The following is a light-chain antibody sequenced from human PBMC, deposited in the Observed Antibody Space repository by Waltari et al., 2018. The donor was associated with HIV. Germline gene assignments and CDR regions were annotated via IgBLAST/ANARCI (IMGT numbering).Light chain of an antibody. CDR1: SSDVDAHHY. J-gene: IGLJ2*01. V-gene: IGLV2-11*01. Sequence: QSALTQPRSVSGSLGQSVTISCTGTSSDVDAHHYVSWYRQHPGKAPKLMIYDVTKRPSGVSSRFSGSKSGNTASLTISGLQAEDEANYYCCSYTGTNPFLLFGGGTKLTVL. CDR3: CSYTGTNPFLL. CDR2: DVT.